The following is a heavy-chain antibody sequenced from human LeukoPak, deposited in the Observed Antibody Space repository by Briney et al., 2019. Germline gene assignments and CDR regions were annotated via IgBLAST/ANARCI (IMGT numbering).Heavy chain of an antibody. V-gene: IGHV1-46*01. J-gene: IGHJ4*02. Sequence: ASVKVSCKASGYTFTTHDLTWVRQAPGQGLEWMGIINPSGGSTSYAQKFQGRVTMTRDTSTSTVYIELSSLRSEDTAVYYCAREVAVAGKRASGYWGQGTLVTVSS. CDR1: GYTFTTHD. CDR2: INPSGGST. CDR3: AREVAVAGKRASGY. D-gene: IGHD6-19*01.